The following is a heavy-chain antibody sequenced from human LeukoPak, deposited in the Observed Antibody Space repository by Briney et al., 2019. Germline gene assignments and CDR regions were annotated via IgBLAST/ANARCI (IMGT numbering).Heavy chain of an antibody. D-gene: IGHD1-26*01. CDR1: GFTFSDYS. CDR2: ISRTSRHV. CDR3: VRDFMSMGATTAYLHH. J-gene: IGHJ1*01. V-gene: IGHV3-21*01. Sequence: PGGSLRLSCAASGFTFSDYSMNWVRQAPGKGLEWVASISRTSRHVYYAGSVKGRFTISRDNAKNSLYLQMNSLRAEDMAVYFCVRDFMSMGATTAYLHHWGQGTLVTVSS.